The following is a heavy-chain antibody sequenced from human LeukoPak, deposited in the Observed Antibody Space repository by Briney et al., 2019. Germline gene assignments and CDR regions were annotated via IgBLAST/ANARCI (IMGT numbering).Heavy chain of an antibody. CDR3: ARGDYYDRRFDN. Sequence: GGSLRLSCSASGFTFSTSWMNWVRQAPGKGLEWVADIKQDGSEKYYVDSVKGRFTISRDNAKNSLYLHLNSLRAGDTAVYYCARGDYYDRRFDNWGQGTLVTVSS. CDR2: IKQDGSEK. V-gene: IGHV3-7*02. J-gene: IGHJ4*02. CDR1: GFTFSTSW. D-gene: IGHD3-22*01.